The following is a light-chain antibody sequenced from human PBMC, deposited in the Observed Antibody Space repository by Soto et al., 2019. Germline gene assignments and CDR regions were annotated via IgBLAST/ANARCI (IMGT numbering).Light chain of an antibody. CDR3: GTRDGRLSGYV. Sequence: QSVLTQSPSVSVAPGQKVTISCSGSSSNIGNNYVSWYQQLPGTAPKLLIYDNNKRPSGIPDRFSGSKSGTSATLGITGLQTGDEADYYCGTRDGRLSGYVFGTGTKLTVL. CDR2: DNN. CDR1: SSNIGNNY. V-gene: IGLV1-51*01. J-gene: IGLJ1*01.